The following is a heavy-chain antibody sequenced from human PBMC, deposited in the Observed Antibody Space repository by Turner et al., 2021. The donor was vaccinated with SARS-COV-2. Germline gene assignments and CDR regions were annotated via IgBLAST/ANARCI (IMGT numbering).Heavy chain of an antibody. CDR1: GFTFSSYA. CDR2: INGDGTST. D-gene: IGHD1-26*01. CDR3: ARSSAGAIDY. V-gene: IGHV3-74*01. Sequence: EVQLVESGGGLVQPGGSLRLPCAASGFTFSSYAMHWVRQAPGKGLVWVARINGDGTSTSYADSEKGRFTISRDKAKNTLYVQMSSLGAEDTAVYYCARSSAGAIDYWGQGTLVTVTS. J-gene: IGHJ4*02.